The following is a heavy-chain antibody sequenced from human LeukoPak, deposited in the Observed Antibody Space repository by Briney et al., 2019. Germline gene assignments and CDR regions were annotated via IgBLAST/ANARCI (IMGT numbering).Heavy chain of an antibody. Sequence: PSETLSLTCTVSGGSISSYYWSWIRQPPGKGLEWIGYIYYSGSTNYNPPLKSRVTISVDTSKNQFSLKLSSVTAADTAVYYCARRIDDYGDYFFDYWGQGTLVTVSS. D-gene: IGHD4-17*01. CDR1: GGSISSYY. CDR2: IYYSGST. J-gene: IGHJ4*02. CDR3: ARRIDDYGDYFFDY. V-gene: IGHV4-59*01.